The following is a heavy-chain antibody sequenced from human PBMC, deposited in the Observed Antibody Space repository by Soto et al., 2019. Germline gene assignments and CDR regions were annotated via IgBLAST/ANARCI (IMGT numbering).Heavy chain of an antibody. CDR1: GFTFSNYW. Sequence: EVQLVESGGGLVQPGGSLRLSCAASGFTFSNYWMYWVRQAPGKGLVWVSRVNNDGTDTTHADSVKGRITIYRDNAENTLYLQTNSLRAEDTAVYYCARGGLQHALDVWGQGSTVTVSS. J-gene: IGHJ6*02. V-gene: IGHV3-74*03. CDR3: ARGGLQHALDV. D-gene: IGHD6-13*01. CDR2: VNNDGTDT.